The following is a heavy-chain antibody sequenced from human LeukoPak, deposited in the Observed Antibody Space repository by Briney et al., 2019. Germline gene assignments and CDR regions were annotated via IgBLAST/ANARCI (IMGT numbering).Heavy chain of an antibody. D-gene: IGHD6-19*01. Sequence: GGSLRLSCAASGFTISSYWMSWVRQAPGKGLEWVANVNQDGSEKYYVDSVKGRFTISRDNSKNTLYLQMNSLRAEDTAVYYCARARGSGWSVMDYWGQGTLVTVSS. CDR2: VNQDGSEK. J-gene: IGHJ4*02. CDR1: GFTISSYW. V-gene: IGHV3-7*01. CDR3: ARARGSGWSVMDY.